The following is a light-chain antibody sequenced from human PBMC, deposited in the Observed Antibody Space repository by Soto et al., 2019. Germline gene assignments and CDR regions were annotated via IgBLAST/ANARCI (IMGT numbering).Light chain of an antibody. J-gene: IGKJ1*01. V-gene: IGKV1-39*01. CDR1: QNIDMY. Sequence: DIHMTQSPSSLSASVGDTVTITCRASQNIDMYLNWYQQKPGKAPRVLISGASNLQSGVPSRFSGSGSGTDFTLTFSSLQSEDFASYFCQHTFNSPPWTFGQGTKVEVK. CDR3: QHTFNSPPWT. CDR2: GAS.